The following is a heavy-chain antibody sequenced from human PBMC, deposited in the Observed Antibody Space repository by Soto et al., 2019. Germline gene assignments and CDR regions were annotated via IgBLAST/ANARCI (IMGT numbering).Heavy chain of an antibody. CDR1: GYSFTSYW. D-gene: IGHD4-4*01. J-gene: IGHJ6*01. Sequence: PGESLKISCKGSGYSFTSYWISWVRQMPGKGLEWMGRIDPSDSYTNYSPSFQGHVTISADKSISTAYLQWSSLKASDTAMYYCARQINSNDYSYGMDVWGQGTTVTVSS. CDR3: ARQINSNDYSYGMDV. V-gene: IGHV5-10-1*01. CDR2: IDPSDSYT.